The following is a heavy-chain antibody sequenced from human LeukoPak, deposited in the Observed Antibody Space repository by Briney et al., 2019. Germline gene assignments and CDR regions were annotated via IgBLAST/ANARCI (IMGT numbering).Heavy chain of an antibody. CDR3: AREDLTWGIAVAGTGVDY. CDR1: GFTFDDYG. J-gene: IGHJ4*02. CDR2: INWNGGST. D-gene: IGHD6-19*01. V-gene: IGHV3-20*04. Sequence: GGSLRLSCAASGFTFDDYGMSWVRQAPGKGLEWVSGINWNGGSTGYADSVKGRFTISRDNAKNPLYLQMNSLRAEDTALYYCAREDLTWGIAVAGTGVDYWGQGALVTVSS.